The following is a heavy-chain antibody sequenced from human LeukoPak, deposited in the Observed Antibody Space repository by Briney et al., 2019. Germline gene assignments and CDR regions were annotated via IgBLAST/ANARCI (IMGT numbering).Heavy chain of an antibody. CDR3: ARGLGGDSTLYYYGMDV. V-gene: IGHV1-69*04. J-gene: IGHJ6*02. Sequence: ASVKVSCKASGGTFSSYAISWVRQAPGQGLEWMGRIIPILGIANYAQKFQGRVTMTRNTSISTAYMELSSLRSEDTAVYYCARGLGGDSTLYYYGMDVWGQGTTVTVSS. CDR1: GGTFSSYA. CDR2: IIPILGIA. D-gene: IGHD2-21*02.